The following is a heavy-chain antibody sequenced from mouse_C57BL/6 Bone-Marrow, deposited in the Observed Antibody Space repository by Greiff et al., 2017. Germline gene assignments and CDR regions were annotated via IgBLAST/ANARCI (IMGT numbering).Heavy chain of an antibody. CDR1: GYTFTSYW. CDR3: ARDGYYPWFAY. V-gene: IGHV1-50*01. D-gene: IGHD2-3*01. Sequence: QVQLQQPGAELVKPGASVKLSCKASGYTFTSYWMQWVKQRPGQGLAWIGEIDPSDSYTNYNQKFKGKATLTVDTSSSTAYMQLSSLTSEDSAVYYCARDGYYPWFAYWGQGTLVTVSA. J-gene: IGHJ3*01. CDR2: IDPSDSYT.